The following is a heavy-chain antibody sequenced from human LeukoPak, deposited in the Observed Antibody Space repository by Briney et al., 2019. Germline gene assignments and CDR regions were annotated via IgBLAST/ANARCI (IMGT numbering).Heavy chain of an antibody. CDR3: VKGGYYGWGSSPTFYFDY. D-gene: IGHD3-10*01. Sequence: GGSLRLSCVASGFSSSDSVIHWVRQAPGKGLEWVAVISHDVKTTYYADSAKGRFTISRDNSRNTVFLQMNRLRPEDTAVYYCVKGGYYGWGSSPTFYFDYWGQGTRVTVSS. V-gene: IGHV3-30*04. CDR2: ISHDVKTT. CDR1: GFSSSDSV. J-gene: IGHJ4*02.